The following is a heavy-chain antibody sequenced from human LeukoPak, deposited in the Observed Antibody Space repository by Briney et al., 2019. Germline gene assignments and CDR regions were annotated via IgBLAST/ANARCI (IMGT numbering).Heavy chain of an antibody. V-gene: IGHV3-15*01. CDR2: IKRKTEGATT. J-gene: IGHJ3*02. CDR3: TTVFAHYYDSSGQDAFDI. D-gene: IGHD3-22*01. Sequence: GGSLRLSCAASGFAFKNAWMSWVRQAPGKGLEWLGLIKRKTEGATTDYSAPVKGRFTISRDDSKNTLYLQMNSLKTEDTAVYYCTTVFAHYYDSSGQDAFDIWGQGTMVTVSS. CDR1: GFAFKNAW.